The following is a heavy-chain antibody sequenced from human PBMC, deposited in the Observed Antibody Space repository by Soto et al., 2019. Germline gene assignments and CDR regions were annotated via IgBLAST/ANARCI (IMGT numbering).Heavy chain of an antibody. CDR2: ISSTGRTI. Sequence: GGSLRLSCGASGFTFSNYYMSWIRQAPGKGLEWVSYISSTGRTIYYADSVRGRFTVSRDNAQNSLSLKLNSLRVEDTAVYYCARSYSSGWEFDYWGQGTQVTVSS. CDR3: ARSYSSGWEFDY. D-gene: IGHD6-19*01. CDR1: GFTFSNYY. V-gene: IGHV3-11*01. J-gene: IGHJ4*02.